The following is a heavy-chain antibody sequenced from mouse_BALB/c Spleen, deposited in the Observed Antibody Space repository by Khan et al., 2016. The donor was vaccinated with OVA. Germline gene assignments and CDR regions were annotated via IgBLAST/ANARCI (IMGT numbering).Heavy chain of an antibody. Sequence: EVKLLESGPGLVKPSQSLFLTCTVTGYSITSDYAWNWIRQFPGNKLEWMGYISYSGNTKYNPSLKSRISITRDTSKNQFFLQLNSVTIEDTATYYGARVYGGDFDYWGQGTTLTVSS. J-gene: IGHJ2*01. D-gene: IGHD1-1*01. CDR2: ISYSGNT. V-gene: IGHV3-2*02. CDR3: ARVYGGDFDY. CDR1: GYSITSDYA.